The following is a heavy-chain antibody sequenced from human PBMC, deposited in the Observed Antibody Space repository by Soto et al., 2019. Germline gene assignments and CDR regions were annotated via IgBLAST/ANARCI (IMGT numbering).Heavy chain of an antibody. V-gene: IGHV1-18*01. J-gene: IGHJ6*02. CDR1: GYTFTSYG. D-gene: IGHD2-2*01. Sequence: GASVKVSCKASGYTFTSYGISWVRQAPGQGLEWMGWISAYNGNTNYAQKLQGRVTMTADTSTSTAYMELRSLRSDDTAVYYYTRVIVVVPAANMVYYGMDVWGQGTTVTVSS. CDR3: TRVIVVVPAANMVYYGMDV. CDR2: ISAYNGNT.